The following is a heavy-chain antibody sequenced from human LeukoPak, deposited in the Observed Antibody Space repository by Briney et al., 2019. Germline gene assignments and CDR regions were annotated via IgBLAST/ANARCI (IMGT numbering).Heavy chain of an antibody. D-gene: IGHD6-13*01. CDR1: GATFSSYA. Sequence: ASVKVSCKASGATFSSYAISWVRQAPGQGLEWMGGIIPILGTANYAQKFQGRVTITADESTSTAYMELSSLRSEDTAVYYCARGQQLHFTLNWFDPWGQGTLVTVSS. V-gene: IGHV1-69*13. J-gene: IGHJ5*02. CDR3: ARGQQLHFTLNWFDP. CDR2: IIPILGTA.